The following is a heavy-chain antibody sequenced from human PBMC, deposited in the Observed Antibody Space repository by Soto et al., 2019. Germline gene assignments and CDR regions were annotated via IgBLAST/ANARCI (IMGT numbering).Heavy chain of an antibody. V-gene: IGHV4-30-4*01. CDR3: ARLSSRMINAFDI. J-gene: IGHJ3*02. CDR2: IYYSGST. Sequence: SETLSLTCTVSGGSISSGDYYWSWIRQPPGKGLEWIGYIYYSGSTYYNPSLKSRVTISVDTSKNQFSLKLSSVTAADTAVYYCARLSSRMINAFDIWGQGTMVTVSS. D-gene: IGHD3-16*01. CDR1: GGSISSGDYY.